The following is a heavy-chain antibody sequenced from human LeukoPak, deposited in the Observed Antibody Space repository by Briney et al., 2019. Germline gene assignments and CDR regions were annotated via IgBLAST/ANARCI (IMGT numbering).Heavy chain of an antibody. CDR2: IYYSART. J-gene: IGHJ4*02. D-gene: IGHD6-6*01. Sequence: SETLSLTCTVSGGSISSSNYYWGWIRQPPGKGLECIGSIYYSARTYYNPSLKSRVTISVDTSKNQFSLKLSSVTAADTAVYYCARVGYSSSIDYWGQGTLVTVSS. V-gene: IGHV4-39*07. CDR1: GGSISSSNYY. CDR3: ARVGYSSSIDY.